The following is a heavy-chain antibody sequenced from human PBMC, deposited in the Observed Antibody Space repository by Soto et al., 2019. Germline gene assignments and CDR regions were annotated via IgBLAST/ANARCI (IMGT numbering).Heavy chain of an antibody. CDR3: AKFRSIAAAGSPYYYYGMDV. J-gene: IGHJ6*02. V-gene: IGHV3-23*01. CDR2: ISGSGGST. D-gene: IGHD6-13*01. Sequence: GGSLRLSCAASGFTFSSYAMSWVRQAPGKGLEWVSAISGSGGSTYYADSVKGRFTISRGNSKNTLYLQMNSLRAGDTAVYYCAKFRSIAAAGSPYYYYGMDVWGQGTTVTVSS. CDR1: GFTFSSYA.